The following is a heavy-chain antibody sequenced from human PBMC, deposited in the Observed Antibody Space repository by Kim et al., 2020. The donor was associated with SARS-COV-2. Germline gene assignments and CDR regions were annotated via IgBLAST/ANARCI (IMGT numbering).Heavy chain of an antibody. Sequence: GESLKISCKGSGYSFTSYWISWVRQMPGKGLEWMGRIDPSDSYTNYSPFFQGHVTISADKSISTAYLQWSSLKASDTAMYYCARLLPEGYYSDSSGYSAYWGQGTRVTVSS. V-gene: IGHV5-10-1*01. CDR1: GYSFTSYW. J-gene: IGHJ4*01. CDR3: ARLLPEGYYSDSSGYSAY. D-gene: IGHD3-22*01. CDR2: IDPSDSYT.